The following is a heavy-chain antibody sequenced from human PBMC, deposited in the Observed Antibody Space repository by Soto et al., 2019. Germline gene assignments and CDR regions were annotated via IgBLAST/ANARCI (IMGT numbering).Heavy chain of an antibody. V-gene: IGHV3-30*18. D-gene: IGHD6-6*01. CDR3: AKDRERIATRSIDY. CDR2: ISYDGSNK. J-gene: IGHJ4*02. Sequence: GGSLRLSCAASGFTFSSYGMHWVRQAPGKGLEWVAVISYDGSNKYYADSVKGRFTISRDNSKNTLYLQMNSLRAEDTAVYYCAKDRERIATRSIDYWGQGTLVTVSS. CDR1: GFTFSSYG.